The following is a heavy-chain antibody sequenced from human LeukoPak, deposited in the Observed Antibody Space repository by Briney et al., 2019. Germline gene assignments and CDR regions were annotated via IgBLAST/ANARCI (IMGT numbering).Heavy chain of an antibody. Sequence: GGSLRLSCVASGLTVSNPWMSWVRQAPGKGLEWVANIREERGQEYYVDSVKGRFTISKNSAKNSLYLQMNTLRVEDTAMYYCASLDTAKQPLANHWGQGTLVTVSS. CDR2: IREERGQE. D-gene: IGHD5-18*01. J-gene: IGHJ5*02. CDR1: GLTVSNPW. CDR3: ASLDTAKQPLANH. V-gene: IGHV3-7*03.